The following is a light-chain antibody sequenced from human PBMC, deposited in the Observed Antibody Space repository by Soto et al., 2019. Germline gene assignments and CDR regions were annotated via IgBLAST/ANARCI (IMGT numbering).Light chain of an antibody. CDR1: QSISSY. CDR2: AAS. Sequence: DSHMTQAPSSLSSSLGDRVTITVLASQSISSYLNWYQQKPGKAPKLLIYAASSLQSGVPSRFSGSGSGTDFTLTIGCLQSEDLATYYCQQYYTYPWTFGQGTKVDIK. V-gene: IGKV1-39*01. CDR3: QQYYTYPWT. J-gene: IGKJ1*01.